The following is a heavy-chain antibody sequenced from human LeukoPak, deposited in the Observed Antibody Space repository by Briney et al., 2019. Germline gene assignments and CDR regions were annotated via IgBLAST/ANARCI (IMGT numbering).Heavy chain of an antibody. CDR3: AKGVTMIVAGRKTRNWFDP. J-gene: IGHJ5*02. V-gene: IGHV3-21*04. D-gene: IGHD3-22*01. CDR1: GFTFSSYS. CDR2: ISSSSSYI. Sequence: GGSLRLSCAASGFTFSSYSMNWVRQAPGKGLEWVSSISSSSSYIYYADSVKGRFTISRDNSKNTLYLQMNSLRAEDTAVYYRAKGVTMIVAGRKTRNWFDPWGQGTLVTVSS.